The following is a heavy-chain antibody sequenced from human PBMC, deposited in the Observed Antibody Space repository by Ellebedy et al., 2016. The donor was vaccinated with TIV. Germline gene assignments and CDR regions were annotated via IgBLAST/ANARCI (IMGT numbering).Heavy chain of an antibody. D-gene: IGHD1-26*01. Sequence: GESLKISCAASGFTFDDYAMHWVRQAPGKGLEWVSIISGTGGSAYYADSVKGRFTISRDNSKNSLYLQMNSLRTEDTALYYCAKGVGVGYGMDVWGQGTTVTVSS. CDR1: GFTFDDYA. CDR3: AKGVGVGYGMDV. J-gene: IGHJ6*02. CDR2: ISGTGGSA. V-gene: IGHV3-43*02.